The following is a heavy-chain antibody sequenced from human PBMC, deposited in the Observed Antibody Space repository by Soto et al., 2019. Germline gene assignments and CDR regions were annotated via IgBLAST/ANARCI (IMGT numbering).Heavy chain of an antibody. CDR3: ARVRRVRGIQFDP. Sequence: GGSLRLSCAASGFIFSDYGIHWVRQAPGKGLEWVALIWYDGSKKYYADSVKGRFTVSRDNINSTLYLEMTSLTAADTAVYFCARVRRVRGIQFDPWGQGTPVTVSS. CDR2: IWYDGSKK. V-gene: IGHV3-33*01. J-gene: IGHJ5*02. CDR1: GFIFSDYG. D-gene: IGHD3-16*01.